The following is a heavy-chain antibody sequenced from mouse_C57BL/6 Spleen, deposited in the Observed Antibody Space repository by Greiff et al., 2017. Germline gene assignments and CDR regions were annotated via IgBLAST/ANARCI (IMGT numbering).Heavy chain of an antibody. CDR1: GYTFTSYW. D-gene: IGHD1-1*01. J-gene: IGHJ4*01. CDR2: IYPGSGST. Sequence: QVQLQQPGAELVKPGASVKMSCKASGYTFTSYWITWVKQRPGQGLEWIGDIYPGSGSTNYNEKFKSKATLTVDTSSSTAYMQLSSLTSEDSAVYYCARGGYYGSSESDYWGQGTSVTVSS. CDR3: ARGGYYGSSESDY. V-gene: IGHV1-55*01.